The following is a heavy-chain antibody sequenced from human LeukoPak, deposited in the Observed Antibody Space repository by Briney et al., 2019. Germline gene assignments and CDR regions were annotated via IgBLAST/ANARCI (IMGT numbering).Heavy chain of an antibody. CDR2: IYSGGST. V-gene: IGHV3-53*04. J-gene: IGHJ6*02. CDR1: GFNVSSNY. CDR3: ARDPRIAVAGTRPRYYYYYGMDV. Sequence: GGSLRLSCAASGFNVSSNYMSWVRQAPGKGLEWVSVIYSGGSTYYADSVKGRFTISRHNSKNTLYLQMNSLRAEDTAVYYCARDPRIAVAGTRPRYYYYYGMDVWGQGTTVTVSS. D-gene: IGHD6-19*01.